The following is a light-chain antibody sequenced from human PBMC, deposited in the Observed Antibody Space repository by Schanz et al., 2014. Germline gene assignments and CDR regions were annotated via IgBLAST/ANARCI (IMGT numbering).Light chain of an antibody. Sequence: DIQMTQSPSTLSASVGDRVTITCRASQSISDWLAWYQQKPGKAPKLLIYKASSLQSRIPSRFSGSGSGTEFALTITSLQPEDFATDYCQQDNSFPPTFGQGTKLEIK. CDR3: QQDNSFPPT. CDR1: QSISDW. V-gene: IGKV1-5*03. J-gene: IGKJ2*01. CDR2: KAS.